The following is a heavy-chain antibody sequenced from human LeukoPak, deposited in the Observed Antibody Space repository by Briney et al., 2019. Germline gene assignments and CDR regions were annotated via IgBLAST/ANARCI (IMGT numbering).Heavy chain of an antibody. CDR1: GFTFSSYW. Sequence: GGSLRLSCAASGFTFSSYWMSWVRQAPGKGLEWVANIKQDGSEKYYVDSVKGRFTISRDNAKNSLYLQMNSLRAEDTAVYYCARDPADGDEGTFDYWGQGTLVTVSS. D-gene: IGHD4-17*01. CDR2: IKQDGSEK. V-gene: IGHV3-7*01. J-gene: IGHJ4*02. CDR3: ARDPADGDEGTFDY.